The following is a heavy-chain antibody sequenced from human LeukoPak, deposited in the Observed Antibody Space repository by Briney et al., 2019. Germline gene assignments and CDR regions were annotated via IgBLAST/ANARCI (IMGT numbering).Heavy chain of an antibody. CDR1: GITFDNYA. V-gene: IGHV3-9*01. CDR3: ARSGSSLNPRLDY. Sequence: GGSLRLSCAASGITFDNYAMHWVRQAPGKGLEWVSGITWDSDTIGYADSVKGRFTISRDNAKNSLYLQMNSLRVEDTAVYFCARSGSSLNPRLDYWGQGTLVTVSS. CDR2: ITWDSDTI. D-gene: IGHD6-13*01. J-gene: IGHJ4*02.